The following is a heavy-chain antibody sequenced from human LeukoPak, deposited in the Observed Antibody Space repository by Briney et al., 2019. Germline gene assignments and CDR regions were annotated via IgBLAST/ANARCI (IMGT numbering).Heavy chain of an antibody. J-gene: IGHJ4*02. CDR2: ISWSGGST. CDR3: AKDPSAARPGY. CDR1: GFTFSSYA. Sequence: GGSLRLSCAASGFTFSSYAMSWVRQAPGKGLEWVSAISWSGGSTYYAASVKGRFTISRDNSKNTLYLQMNSLRAEDTAVYYCAKDPSAARPGYWGQGTLVTVSS. V-gene: IGHV3-23*01. D-gene: IGHD6-6*01.